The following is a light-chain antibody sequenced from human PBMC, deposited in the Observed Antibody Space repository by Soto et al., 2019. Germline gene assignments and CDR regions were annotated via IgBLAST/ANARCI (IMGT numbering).Light chain of an antibody. V-gene: IGKV1-27*01. CDR2: AAS. Sequence: DIQMTQSPSSLSASVGDRVTITCRASQGISNFLAWYQQKPGKVPKLLISAASTLQSRVPSRFSGSGSGKDFTLTITSLQPEDVATYYCQKYSSVITFGQGTRLEIK. CDR1: QGISNF. CDR3: QKYSSVIT. J-gene: IGKJ5*01.